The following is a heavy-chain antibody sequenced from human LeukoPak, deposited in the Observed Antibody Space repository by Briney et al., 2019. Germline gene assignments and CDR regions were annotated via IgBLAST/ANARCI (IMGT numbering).Heavy chain of an antibody. Sequence: SETLSLTCAVSGGSISSSNWWSWVRQPPGKGLEWIGEIYHSGSTNYNPSLKSRVTTSVDKSKNQFSLKLSSVTAADTAVYYCARLYPSLRALHYYYYGMDVWGQGTTVTVSS. CDR3: ARLYPSLRALHYYYYGMDV. V-gene: IGHV4-4*02. J-gene: IGHJ6*02. D-gene: IGHD3-16*01. CDR1: GGSISSSNW. CDR2: IYHSGST.